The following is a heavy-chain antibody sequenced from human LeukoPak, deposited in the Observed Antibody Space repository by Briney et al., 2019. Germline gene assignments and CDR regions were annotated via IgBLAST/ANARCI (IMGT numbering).Heavy chain of an antibody. D-gene: IGHD3-22*01. CDR3: ARSGSDSSGYSAYYFDY. V-gene: IGHV3-66*02. J-gene: IGHJ4*02. CDR1: GFTVSSNY. Sequence: GGSLRLSCAASGFTVSSNYMSWVRQAPGKGLEWVSVIYSGGSTYYADSVKGRFTISRDNSKNTLYLQMNSLRAEDTAVYYCARSGSDSSGYSAYYFDYWGQGTLVTVSS. CDR2: IYSGGST.